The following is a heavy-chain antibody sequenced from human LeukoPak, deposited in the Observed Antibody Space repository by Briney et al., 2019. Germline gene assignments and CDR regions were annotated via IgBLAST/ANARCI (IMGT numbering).Heavy chain of an antibody. CDR3: ARWGPDFDY. CDR2: ISYDGSNK. CDR1: GFTFSSYG. J-gene: IGHJ4*02. D-gene: IGHD7-27*01. V-gene: IGHV3-30*03. Sequence: PGGSLRLSCAASGFTFSSYGMHWVRQAPGKGLEWVAVISYDGSNKYYADSVKGRFTISRDNSKNTLYLQMNSLRAEDTAVYYCARWGPDFDYWGQGTLVTVSS.